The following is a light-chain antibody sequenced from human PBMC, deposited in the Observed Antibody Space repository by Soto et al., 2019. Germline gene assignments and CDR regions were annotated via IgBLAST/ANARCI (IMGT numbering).Light chain of an antibody. Sequence: DVVMTQTPLSLSVAPGQPASISCKSSQSLLHITGETFLFWYLQKPGQSPQFLIYEVSPRVSGVPDRFSGSGSGTDFTLEISRVETDDVGIYYCMQSTQLPPTFGQGTRLGIE. CDR2: EVS. V-gene: IGKV2D-29*02. CDR1: QSLLHITGETF. J-gene: IGKJ5*01. CDR3: MQSTQLPPT.